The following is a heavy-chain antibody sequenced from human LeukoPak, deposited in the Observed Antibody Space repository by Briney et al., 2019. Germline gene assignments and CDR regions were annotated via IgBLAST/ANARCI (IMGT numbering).Heavy chain of an antibody. CDR1: RFIFSNYA. D-gene: IGHD2-15*01. V-gene: IGHV3-23*01. CDR3: AKDKDSTNWYFDY. CDR2: ISGSDGST. J-gene: IGHJ4*02. Sequence: PGGSLRLSCAASRFIFSNYAMNWVRQAPGEGLEWVSSISGSDGSTYYADSVKGRFTISRDNSKNTLYLQMNSLRAEDTAVYYCAKDKDSTNWYFDYWGQGTLVTVSS.